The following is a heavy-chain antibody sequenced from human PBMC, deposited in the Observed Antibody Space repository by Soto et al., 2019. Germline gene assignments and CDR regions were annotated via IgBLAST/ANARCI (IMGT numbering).Heavy chain of an antibody. D-gene: IGHD2-15*01. CDR2: IYYSGRT. J-gene: IGHJ4*02. Sequence: QVQLQESGPRLVKPSETLSLTCTVSGDSISSYYWTWIRQPPGKGLVYIGYIYYSGRTYYNPSLKWRVTISVDTSKNQFSLKLSSVTAADTAVYYCARGHLGITTTGTWYDFDYWGQGTLVTVSS. CDR1: GDSISSYY. V-gene: IGHV4-59*01. CDR3: ARGHLGITTTGTWYDFDY.